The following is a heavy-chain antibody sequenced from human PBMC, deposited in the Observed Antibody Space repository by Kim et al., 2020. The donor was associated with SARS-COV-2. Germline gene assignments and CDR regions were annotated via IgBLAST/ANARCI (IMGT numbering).Heavy chain of an antibody. V-gene: IGHV1-8*01. CDR3: ASEFCSSTSCFGWFDP. CDR1: GYTFTSYD. J-gene: IGHJ5*02. Sequence: ASVKVSCKASGYTFTSYDINWVRQATGQGLEWMGWMNPNSGNTGYAQKFQGRVTMTRNTSISTAYMELSSLRSEDTAVYYCASEFCSSTSCFGWFDPWGQGTLVTASS. D-gene: IGHD2-2*01. CDR2: MNPNSGNT.